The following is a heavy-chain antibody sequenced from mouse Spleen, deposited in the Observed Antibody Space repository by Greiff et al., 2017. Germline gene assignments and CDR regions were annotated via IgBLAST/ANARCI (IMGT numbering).Heavy chain of an antibody. CDR2: ISSGGGNT. D-gene: IGHD2-1*01. CDR1: GFTFSSYT. V-gene: IGHV5-9*04. J-gene: IGHJ3*01. Sequence: EVKLMESGGGLVKPGGSLKLSCAASGFTFSSYTMSWVRQTPAKRLEWVATISSGGGNTYYPDSVKGRFTISRDNARNTLYLQMSSLRSEDTAMYYCARHGNYEFAYWGQGTLVTVSA. CDR3: ARHGNYEFAY.